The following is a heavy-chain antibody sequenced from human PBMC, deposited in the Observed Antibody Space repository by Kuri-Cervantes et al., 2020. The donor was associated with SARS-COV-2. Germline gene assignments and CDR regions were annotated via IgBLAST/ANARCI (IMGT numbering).Heavy chain of an antibody. D-gene: IGHD2-2*01. J-gene: IGHJ4*02. V-gene: IGHV4-30-2*01. CDR3: ARAAPDIVVVPAAKCFDY. Sequence: SETLSLTCTVSGGSISSGGYYWSWIRQPPGKGLVWIGYIYHSGSTYYNPSLKNRVTISVDTSKNQFSLKLSSVTAADTAVYYCARAAPDIVVVPAAKCFDYWGQGTLVTVSS. CDR1: GGSISSGGYY. CDR2: IYHSGST.